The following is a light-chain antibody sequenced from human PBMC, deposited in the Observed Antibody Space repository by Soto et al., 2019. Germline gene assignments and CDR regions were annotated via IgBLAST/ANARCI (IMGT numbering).Light chain of an antibody. Sequence: DIQMTQSPSSLSASVGDRVTITCRASQDISNYLNWYQQRPGKAPTLLIYDASNLERGVPSRFSGTRSGTHFTFAITSLQPEYVATYYCQQSDSLPITFGQGTRLEI. V-gene: IGKV1-33*01. CDR3: QQSDSLPIT. CDR2: DAS. CDR1: QDISNY. J-gene: IGKJ5*01.